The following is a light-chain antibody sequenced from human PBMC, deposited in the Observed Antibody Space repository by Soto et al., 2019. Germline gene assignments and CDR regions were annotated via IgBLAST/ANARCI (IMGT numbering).Light chain of an antibody. CDR2: DAS. CDR1: QSITRW. V-gene: IGKV1-5*01. J-gene: IGKJ1*01. CDR3: QQYKDGAWT. Sequence: DIQMTQSPSTLSASVGDRVTITCRASQSITRWVAWYQQKPGKAPKLLVYDASTLEGGVPSSFSGSGSATEFILTISSLQPDDFATYYCQQYKDGAWTFGQGTRVEIK.